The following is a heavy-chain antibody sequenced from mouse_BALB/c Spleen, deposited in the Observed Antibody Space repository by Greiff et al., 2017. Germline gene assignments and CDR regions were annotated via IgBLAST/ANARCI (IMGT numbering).Heavy chain of an antibody. Sequence: EVKLLESGPELEKPGASVKISCKASGYSFTGYNMNWVKQSNGKSLEWIGNIDPYYGGTSYNQKFKGKATLTVDKSSSTAYMQLKSLTSEDSAVYYCALSYYYGSSYYFDYWGQGTTLTVSS. CDR3: ALSYYYGSSYYFDY. CDR1: GYSFTGYN. CDR2: IDPYYGGT. D-gene: IGHD1-1*01. J-gene: IGHJ2*01. V-gene: IGHV1-39*01.